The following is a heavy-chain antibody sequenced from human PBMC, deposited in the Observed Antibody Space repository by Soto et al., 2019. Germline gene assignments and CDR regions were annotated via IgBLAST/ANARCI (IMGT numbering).Heavy chain of an antibody. CDR3: AIGVGEHWLVLWFDP. CDR2: IIPIFGTA. V-gene: IGHV1-69*13. J-gene: IGHJ5*02. CDR1: GGTFSSYA. D-gene: IGHD6-19*01. Sequence: SVKVSCKASGGTFSSYAISWVRQAPGQGLEWMGGIIPIFGTANYAQKFQGRVTITADESTSTAYMELSSLRSEDTAVYYCAIGVGEHWLVLWFDPRSQGTLVTVSS.